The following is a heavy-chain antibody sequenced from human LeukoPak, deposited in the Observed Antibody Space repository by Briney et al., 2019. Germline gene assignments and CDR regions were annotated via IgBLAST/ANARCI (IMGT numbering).Heavy chain of an antibody. D-gene: IGHD3-10*01. Sequence: SVKVSCKASGGTFSSYAISWVRQAPGQGLEWMGGIIPIFGTANYAQKFQGRVTITTDESTSTAYMELSSLRSEDTAVYYCAGGGMVRGVRLGYYYYYMDVWGKGTTVTVSS. CDR2: IIPIFGTA. CDR1: GGTFSSYA. V-gene: IGHV1-69*05. J-gene: IGHJ6*03. CDR3: AGGGMVRGVRLGYYYYYMDV.